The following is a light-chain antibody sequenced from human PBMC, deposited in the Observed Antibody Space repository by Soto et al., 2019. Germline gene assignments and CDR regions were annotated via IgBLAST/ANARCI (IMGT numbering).Light chain of an antibody. CDR3: AAWDDSLNGYV. J-gene: IGLJ1*01. CDR2: SNN. CDR1: SSNIGSNT. V-gene: IGLV1-44*01. Sequence: QSVLTQPPSGSGTPGQRVTISCSGSSSNIGSNTVNWYQQLPGTAPKLLIYSNNQRPSGVPDRFSGSKSGTSASLAISGLQSGDEADYYGAAWDDSLNGYVFGTGTKVTVL.